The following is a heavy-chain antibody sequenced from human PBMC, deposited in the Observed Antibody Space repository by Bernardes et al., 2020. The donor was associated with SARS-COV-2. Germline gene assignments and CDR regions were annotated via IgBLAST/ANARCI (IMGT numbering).Heavy chain of an antibody. CDR1: GGSISSSNYY. CDR3: AGSSCGIDCYIGGLRSWDYGMDV. CDR2: IYSSGNS. V-gene: IGHV4-39*01. D-gene: IGHD2-21*02. J-gene: IGHJ6*02. Sequence: SETLSLTCTVSGGSISSSNYYWGWIRQAPGKGLEWIGRIYSSGNSYYSPSLQSRVPESVDTSKNQFSLRLSFVTAADTAVYYCAGSSCGIDCYIGGLRSWDYGMDVWGQGTTVTVSS.